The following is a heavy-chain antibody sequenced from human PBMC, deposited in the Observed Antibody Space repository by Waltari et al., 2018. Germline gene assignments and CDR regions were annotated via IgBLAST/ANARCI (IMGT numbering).Heavy chain of an antibody. V-gene: IGHV1-69*13. Sequence: QVPLVQSGAEVKKPGASVKVSCKASGYTFTSYAMHWVRQAPGQRLEWMGWIIPIFGTANYAQKFQGRVTITADKSTSTAYMELSSLRSEDTAVYYCARAHSYYGMDVWGQGTTVTVSS. CDR1: GYTFTSYA. CDR3: ARAHSYYGMDV. J-gene: IGHJ6*02. CDR2: IIPIFGTA.